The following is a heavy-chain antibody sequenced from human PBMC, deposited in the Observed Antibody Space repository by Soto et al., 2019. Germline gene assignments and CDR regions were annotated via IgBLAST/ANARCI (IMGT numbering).Heavy chain of an antibody. J-gene: IGHJ3*02. V-gene: IGHV4-59*01. D-gene: IGHD3-16*02. CDR3: ARGGLEYDYIWGSYRNTDDAFDI. CDR2: IYYSGST. CDR1: GGSISSYY. Sequence: SETLSLTCTVSGGSISSYYWSWIRQPPGKGLEWIGYIYYSGSTNYNPSLKSRVTISVDTSKNQFSLKLSSVTAADTAVYYCARGGLEYDYIWGSYRNTDDAFDIRRQRTMVTVSS.